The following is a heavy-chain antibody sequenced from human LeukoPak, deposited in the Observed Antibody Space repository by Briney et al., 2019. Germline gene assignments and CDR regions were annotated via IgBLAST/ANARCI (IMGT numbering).Heavy chain of an antibody. CDR3: ARVGESGTFDY. V-gene: IGHV3-74*01. J-gene: IGHJ4*02. Sequence: GGSLRLSCAASGFTFSSYWMHWVRQAPGKGLVWVSRINNDGSSTTYADSVKGRLTISGDNAKNTLYLPMNSLRAEDTAVYYCARVGESGTFDYWGQGTLVTVSS. CDR1: GFTFSSYW. D-gene: IGHD1-7*01. CDR2: INNDGSST.